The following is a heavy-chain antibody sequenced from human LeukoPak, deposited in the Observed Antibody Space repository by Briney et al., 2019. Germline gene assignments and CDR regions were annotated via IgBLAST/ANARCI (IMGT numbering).Heavy chain of an antibody. J-gene: IGHJ4*02. CDR1: GGSFSGYY. D-gene: IGHD1-26*01. CDR2: INHSGST. CDR3: ARERGRGRDSPWFDY. Sequence: SETLSLTCAVYGGSFSGYYWSWIRQPPGKGLEWIGEINHSGSTNYNPSLKSRVTISVDTSKNQFSLKLSSVTAADTAVYYCARERGRGRDSPWFDYWGQGTLVTVSS. V-gene: IGHV4-34*01.